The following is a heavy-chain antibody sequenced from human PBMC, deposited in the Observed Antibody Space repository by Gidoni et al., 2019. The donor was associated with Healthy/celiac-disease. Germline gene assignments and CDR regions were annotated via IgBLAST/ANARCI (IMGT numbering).Heavy chain of an antibody. CDR3: ARPPSKTGPEDAFDI. V-gene: IGHV5-51*03. J-gene: IGHJ3*02. CDR2: ICPGDSDT. CDR1: GYSFTSYW. Sequence: EVQLVQSGAEVKKPGESLKISCKGSGYSFTSYWIGWVRQMPGKGLEWMGIICPGDSDTRYSPSSQGQVTISADKSISTAYLQWSSLKASDTAMYYCARPPSKTGPEDAFDIWGQGTMVTVSS.